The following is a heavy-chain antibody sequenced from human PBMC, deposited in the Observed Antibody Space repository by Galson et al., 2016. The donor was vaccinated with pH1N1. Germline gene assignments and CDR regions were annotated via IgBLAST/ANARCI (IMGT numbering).Heavy chain of an antibody. D-gene: IGHD5-24*01. CDR3: ARDRGDGDNLPQLWLDY. Sequence: SVKVSCKASGHTFSSYYIHWVRQAPGQGLEWMGIINPSDTTTTYAQRFQARVTMTWDTSTSTVYMELSSLRSEDTAVYYCARDRGDGDNLPQLWLDYWGQGTLVTVSS. CDR1: GHTFSSYY. V-gene: IGHV1-46*01. J-gene: IGHJ4*02. CDR2: INPSDTTT.